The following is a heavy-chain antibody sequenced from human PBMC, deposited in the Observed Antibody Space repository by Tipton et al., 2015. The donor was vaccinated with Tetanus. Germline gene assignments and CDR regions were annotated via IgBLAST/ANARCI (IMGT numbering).Heavy chain of an antibody. Sequence: SLRLSCAASGFIFSNYGMSWVRQAPGKGLEWVSCISWTTYYADSVRGRFTISRDNSKNTLYLQMDSLSAEDTAIYYCARYCVADVWAASGYYSMDVWGQGTTVTVSS. J-gene: IGHJ6*02. CDR1: GFIFSNYG. V-gene: IGHV3-23*01. CDR2: ISWTT. D-gene: IGHD2-21*01. CDR3: ARYCVADVWAASGYYSMDV.